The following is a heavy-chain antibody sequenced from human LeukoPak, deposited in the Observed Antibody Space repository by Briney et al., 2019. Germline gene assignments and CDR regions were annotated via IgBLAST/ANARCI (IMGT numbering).Heavy chain of an antibody. CDR1: GYTFTSYG. CDR2: ISAYNGNT. V-gene: IGHV1-18*01. J-gene: IGHJ6*03. Sequence: GASVKVSCKASGYTFTSYGISWVRQAPGQGLEWMGWISAYNGNTNYAQKLQGRVTMTTDTSTSTAYMELRSLRSDDTAVYYCARGGSVLRFLEWSTYYYYMDVWGKGTTVTVSS. CDR3: ARGGSVLRFLEWSTYYYYMDV. D-gene: IGHD3-3*01.